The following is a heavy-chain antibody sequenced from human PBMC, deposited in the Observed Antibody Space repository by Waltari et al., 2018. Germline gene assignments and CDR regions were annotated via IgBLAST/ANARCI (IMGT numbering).Heavy chain of an antibody. J-gene: IGHJ3*01. Sequence: QVQLVQSGPEVREPGASVPVSCKASGHPFHSYDINWVRQAPGEGLEWIGWMNPNNGDTAFAQKLQGRVTLARNTSISTAYMELSSLTSDDTAMYYCATGPAAWWAFDVWGQGTMVAVSS. CDR3: ATGPAAWWAFDV. CDR2: MNPNNGDT. D-gene: IGHD2-8*02. V-gene: IGHV1-8*01. CDR1: GHPFHSYD.